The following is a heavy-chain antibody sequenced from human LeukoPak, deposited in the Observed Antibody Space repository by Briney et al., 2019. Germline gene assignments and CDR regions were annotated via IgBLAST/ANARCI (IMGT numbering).Heavy chain of an antibody. J-gene: IGHJ6*02. CDR1: GFTFSSYA. D-gene: IGHD4-17*01. V-gene: IGHV3-30-3*01. CDR2: ISYDGSNK. CDR3: ARATTVTGPDV. Sequence: GRSLRLSCAASGFTFSSYAMHWVRQAPGKGLEWVAVISYDGSNKYYADSVKGRFTISRDSSKNTLYLQMNSLRAEDTAVYYCARATTVTGPDVWGQGTTVTVSS.